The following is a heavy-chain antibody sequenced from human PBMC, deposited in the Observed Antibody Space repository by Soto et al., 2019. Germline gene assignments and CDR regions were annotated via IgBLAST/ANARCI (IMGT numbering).Heavy chain of an antibody. V-gene: IGHV3-23*01. D-gene: IGHD2-15*01. Sequence: EVQVLESGGGLVQPGGSLRLSCEASGITFSNYMMTWIRQAPGKGLEWVSTITAGGDGTYYADSVKGRFTMSRETSKNTLYLQINSLRAEDTAVYYCAPHVYCSGGSCQYDACASRGQGTMVTVSS. J-gene: IGHJ3*02. CDR2: ITAGGDGT. CDR1: GITFSNYM. CDR3: APHVYCSGGSCQYDACAS.